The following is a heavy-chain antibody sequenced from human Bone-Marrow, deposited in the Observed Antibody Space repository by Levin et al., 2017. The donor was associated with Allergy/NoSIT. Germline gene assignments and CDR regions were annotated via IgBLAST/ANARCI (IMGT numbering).Heavy chain of an antibody. CDR1: GFTFSSYA. Sequence: GGSLRLSCAASGFTFSSYAMTWVRQAPGKGLEWVSAISGSGGTTYYADSIKGRFAISRDNSKNTLYLQMISLRVEDTAVYYCAKDIKGSTPRGYFDYWGQGTLVTVSS. J-gene: IGHJ4*02. D-gene: IGHD3-10*01. V-gene: IGHV3-23*01. CDR2: ISGSGGTT. CDR3: AKDIKGSTPRGYFDY.